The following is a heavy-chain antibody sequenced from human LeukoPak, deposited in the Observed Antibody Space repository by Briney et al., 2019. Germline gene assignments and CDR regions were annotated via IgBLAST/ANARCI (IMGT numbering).Heavy chain of an antibody. CDR1: GFTFSTYA. Sequence: GGSLRLSCAASGFTFSTYAMNWIRQAPGKGLEWVAYFSSTGTIHYADSMRGRFTISRDNAEMSLFLQMNSLRVDDTAVYYCARSNGLRYFDRWGQGTLVTVSS. CDR2: FSSTGTI. D-gene: IGHD4-11*01. V-gene: IGHV3-48*03. CDR3: ARSNGLRYFDR. J-gene: IGHJ4*02.